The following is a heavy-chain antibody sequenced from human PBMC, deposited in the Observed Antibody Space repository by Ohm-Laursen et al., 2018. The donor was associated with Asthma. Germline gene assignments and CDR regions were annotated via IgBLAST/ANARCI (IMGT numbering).Heavy chain of an antibody. J-gene: IGHJ4*02. Sequence: GASVKVSCKASGYTFTNYGLSWVRQAPGQGLEWMAWSSAYNGNTNYAPKFQDRVTMTTDTSTSTAYMELRGLRSDDTAVYYCARVLSYYDHSSYYDRIDYWGQGSLVTVSS. CDR1: GYTFTNYG. D-gene: IGHD3-22*01. V-gene: IGHV1-18*04. CDR2: SSAYNGNT. CDR3: ARVLSYYDHSSYYDRIDY.